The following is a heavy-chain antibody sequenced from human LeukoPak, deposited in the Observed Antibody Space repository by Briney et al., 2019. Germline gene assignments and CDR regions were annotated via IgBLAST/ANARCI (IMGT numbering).Heavy chain of an antibody. D-gene: IGHD4-17*01. CDR3: ARQTMTTADAFDI. CDR2: IYYSGSTDYSGST. CDR1: GGSISSHF. V-gene: IGHV4-59*08. Sequence: SETLSLTCTVSGGSISSHFWSWIRQPPGKGLEWITYIYYSGSTDYSGSTDYNPSLKSRVTISVDTSKKQFSLKLSSVTAGDTAVYYCARQTMTTADAFDIWGQGTMVTVSS. J-gene: IGHJ3*02.